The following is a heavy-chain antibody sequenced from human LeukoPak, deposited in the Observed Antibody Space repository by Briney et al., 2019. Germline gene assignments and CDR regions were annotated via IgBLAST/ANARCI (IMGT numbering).Heavy chain of an antibody. CDR1: GGSISSYY. CDR3: ASPIAAAGTGDY. Sequence: SETLSLTCTVSGGSISSYYWSWIRKPPGKGLEWIRYIYYSGRTNYNPSLKSRVTISVDTSKNQFSLKLSSVTAAETAVYYCASPIAAAGTGDYWGQGTLVTVSS. D-gene: IGHD6-13*01. J-gene: IGHJ4*02. CDR2: IYYSGRT. V-gene: IGHV4-59*12.